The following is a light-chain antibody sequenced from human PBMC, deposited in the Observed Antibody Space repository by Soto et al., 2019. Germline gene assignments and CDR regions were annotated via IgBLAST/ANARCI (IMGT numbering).Light chain of an antibody. Sequence: EIVFTQSPGTLSFSPGERTPPSFKPSQSVSSSYLAWYQQKPGQAPRLLIYGASSRATGIPDRFSGSGSGTDFTLTISRLEPEDFAVYYCQQYGGSPRTFGQGTKVDIK. V-gene: IGKV3-20*01. J-gene: IGKJ1*01. CDR2: GAS. CDR3: QQYGGSPRT. CDR1: QSVSSSY.